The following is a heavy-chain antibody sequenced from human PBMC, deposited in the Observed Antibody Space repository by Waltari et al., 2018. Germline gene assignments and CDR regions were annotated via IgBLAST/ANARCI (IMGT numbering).Heavy chain of an antibody. Sequence: YAMHWVRQAPGKGLEWVAVISYDGSNKYYADSVKGRFTISRDNSKNTLYLQMNSLRAEDTAVYYCAGYCSSTSCYYYYYYGMDVWGQGTTVTVSS. CDR2: ISYDGSNK. CDR1: YA. CDR3: AGYCSSTSCYYYYYYGMDV. J-gene: IGHJ6*02. D-gene: IGHD2-2*01. V-gene: IGHV3-30*01.